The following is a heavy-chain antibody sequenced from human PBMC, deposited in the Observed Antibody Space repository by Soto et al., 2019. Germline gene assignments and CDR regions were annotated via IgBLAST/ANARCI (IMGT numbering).Heavy chain of an antibody. Sequence: GASVKVSCKASGYTFTSYGISCVRQAPGQGFEWMGWISAYNGNTNYAQKLQGRVTMTTDTSTSTAYMELRSLRSDDTAVYYCAREYWGGGYSDYYYMDVWGKGTKVTAP. D-gene: IGHD2-21*01. J-gene: IGHJ6*03. CDR1: GYTFTSYG. V-gene: IGHV1-18*01. CDR3: AREYWGGGYSDYYYMDV. CDR2: ISAYNGNT.